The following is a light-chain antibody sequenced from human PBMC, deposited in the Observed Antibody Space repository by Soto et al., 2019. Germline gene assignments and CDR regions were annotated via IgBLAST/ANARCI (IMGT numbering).Light chain of an antibody. V-gene: IGLV2-23*02. J-gene: IGLJ2*01. Sequence: QSALTQPASVSGFPGQSITISCTGTSSDVGSYNLVSWYQQHPGKAPKLIIYEVSKRPSGVSDRFPGSKSGNTASLTISGLQAEHEADYYCCSYAGSSIVVFGGGTKLTVL. CDR3: CSYAGSSIVV. CDR2: EVS. CDR1: SSDVGSYNL.